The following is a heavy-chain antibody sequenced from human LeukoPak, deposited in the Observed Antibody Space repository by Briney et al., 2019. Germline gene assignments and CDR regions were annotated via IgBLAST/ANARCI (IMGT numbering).Heavy chain of an antibody. J-gene: IGHJ6*03. V-gene: IGHV1-69*06. CDR3: ARGGLLDYMDV. Sequence: GASVKVSCKASGGTFSSYVISWVRQAPGQGLEWMGGIIPIFGTANYAQKFQGRVTITADKSTSTAYMELSSLRSEDTAVYYCARGGLLDYMDVWGKGTTVTISS. CDR2: IIPIFGTA. CDR1: GGTFSSYV. D-gene: IGHD2-15*01.